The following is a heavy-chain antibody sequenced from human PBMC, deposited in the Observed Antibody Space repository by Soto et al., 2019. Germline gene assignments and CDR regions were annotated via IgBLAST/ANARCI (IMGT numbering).Heavy chain of an antibody. CDR3: ARGPYDYYDSSGINAHSVNYGMEV. Sequence: GASVKVSCKASGYTFTGYYMHWVRQAPGQGLEWMGWINPNSGGTNYAQKVQGWVTMTRDTSISTAYMELSRLRSDDTAVYYCARGPYDYYDSSGINAHSVNYGMEVWGQGTTVTVSS. D-gene: IGHD3-22*01. CDR2: INPNSGGT. J-gene: IGHJ6*02. CDR1: GYTFTGYY. V-gene: IGHV1-2*04.